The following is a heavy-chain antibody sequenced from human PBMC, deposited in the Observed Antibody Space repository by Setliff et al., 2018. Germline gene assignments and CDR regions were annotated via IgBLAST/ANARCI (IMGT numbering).Heavy chain of an antibody. Sequence: LSLTCTVSGGSISTATYYWGWVRQSPGKGLEWIGTVYDSGSTNYNPSLKSRVTISVDTSKNQFSLKLSSVTAADTAVYYCARQTSYRPADYWGQGTLVTVSS. J-gene: IGHJ4*02. CDR1: GGSISTATYY. CDR2: VYDSGST. CDR3: ARQTSYRPADY. V-gene: IGHV4-39*01. D-gene: IGHD1-26*01.